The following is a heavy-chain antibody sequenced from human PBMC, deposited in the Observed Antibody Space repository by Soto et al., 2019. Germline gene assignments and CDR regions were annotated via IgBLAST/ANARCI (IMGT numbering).Heavy chain of an antibody. CDR1: GGTFSSYT. J-gene: IGHJ3*02. D-gene: IGHD1-7*01. V-gene: IGHV1-69*02. Sequence: QVQLVQSGAEVKKPGSSVKVSCKASGGTFSSYTISWVRQAPGQGLEWMGGIIPILGIANYAQKFQGRVTITADKSTSTAYMELSSLRSEDTAVYYCARILGRYNWNYYAFDIWGQGTMVTVSS. CDR3: ARILGRYNWNYYAFDI. CDR2: IIPILGIA.